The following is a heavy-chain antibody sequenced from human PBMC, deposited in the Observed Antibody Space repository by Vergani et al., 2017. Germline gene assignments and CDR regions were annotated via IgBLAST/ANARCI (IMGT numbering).Heavy chain of an antibody. CDR2: IRSKANSYAT. CDR1: GFTFSGSA. Sequence: EVQLVESGGGLVQPGGSLKLSCAASGFTFSGSAMHWVRQASGKGLEWVGRIRSKANSYATAYAASLKGRFTISRDDSKNTAYLQMNSLKTEDTAVYYCTSLNFYSSGSTGDLYYGMDVWGQGTTVTVSS. J-gene: IGHJ6*02. D-gene: IGHD6-19*01. CDR3: TSLNFYSSGSTGDLYYGMDV. V-gene: IGHV3-73*02.